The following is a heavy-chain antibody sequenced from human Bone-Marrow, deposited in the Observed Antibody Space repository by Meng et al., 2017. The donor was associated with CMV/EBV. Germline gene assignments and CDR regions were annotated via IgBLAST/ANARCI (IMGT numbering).Heavy chain of an antibody. CDR2: IIPSFGTA. Sequence: SVKVSCKASGGTFSSYAISWVRQAPGQGLEWMGGIIPSFGTANYAQKFQGRVTMTTDESTSTAYMELSSLRSEDTAVYYCARILQYQMPRWRKAFDNWGQGTMVTVSS. CDR3: ARILQYQMPRWRKAFDN. CDR1: GGTFSSYA. D-gene: IGHD2-2*01. J-gene: IGHJ3*02. V-gene: IGHV1-69*05.